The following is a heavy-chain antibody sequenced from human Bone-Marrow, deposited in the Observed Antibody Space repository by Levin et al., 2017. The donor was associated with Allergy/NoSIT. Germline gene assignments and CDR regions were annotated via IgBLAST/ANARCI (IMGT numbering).Heavy chain of an antibody. CDR2: IYSGGST. CDR3: ARDYGSGTNWFDP. Sequence: GESLKISCAASGFTISSNYMSWVRQAPGKGLEWVSVIYSGGSTYYADSVKGRFTISRDNSKNTLYLQMNSLRAEDTAVYYCARDYGSGTNWFDPWGQGTLVTVSS. CDR1: GFTISSNY. J-gene: IGHJ5*02. V-gene: IGHV3-53*01. D-gene: IGHD3-10*01.